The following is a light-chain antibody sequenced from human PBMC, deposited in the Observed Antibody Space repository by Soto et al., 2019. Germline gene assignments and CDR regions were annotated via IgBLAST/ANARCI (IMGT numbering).Light chain of an antibody. CDR2: EVN. J-gene: IGLJ2*01. CDR3: ASYAGNNNPVI. V-gene: IGLV2-8*01. Sequence: QSVLTQPPSASGSPGQSVTISCTGTSRDVGGYNWVSWYQQHPGKAPKFMIYEVNRRPSGVPDRFSGSKSGNTASLTISGLQTDDEADYYCASYAGNNNPVIFGGGTQLTDL. CDR1: SRDVGGYNW.